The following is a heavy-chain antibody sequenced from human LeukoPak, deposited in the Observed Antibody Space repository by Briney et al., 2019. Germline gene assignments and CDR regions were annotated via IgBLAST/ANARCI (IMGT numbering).Heavy chain of an antibody. CDR1: GFTFSAYS. V-gene: IGHV3-48*01. CDR3: ARDHRYAFDN. CDR2: IGISSGNT. Sequence: GGSLRLSCAASGFTFSAYSMSWVRQAPGKGLEWISYIGISSGNTKYADSVKGRFTISRDKARNSLYLQMNSLRVEDTAVYYCARDHRYAFDNWGHGTLVTVS. D-gene: IGHD5-12*01. J-gene: IGHJ4*01.